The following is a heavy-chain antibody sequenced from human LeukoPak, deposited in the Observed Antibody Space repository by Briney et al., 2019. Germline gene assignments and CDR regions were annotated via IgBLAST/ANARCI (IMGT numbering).Heavy chain of an antibody. CDR3: ARQRWELLSDWFDP. CDR1: GGSISSSSYY. Sequence: SETLSLTCTVSGGSISSSSYYWGWIRLPPGKGLEWIGSIYYSGSTYYNPSLKSRVTISVDTSKNQFSLKLSSVTAADTAVYYCARQRWELLSDWFDPWGQGTLVTVSS. V-gene: IGHV4-39*01. CDR2: IYYSGST. D-gene: IGHD1-26*01. J-gene: IGHJ5*02.